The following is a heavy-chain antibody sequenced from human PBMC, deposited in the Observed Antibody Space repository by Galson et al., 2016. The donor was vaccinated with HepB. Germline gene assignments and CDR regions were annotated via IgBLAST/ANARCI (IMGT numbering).Heavy chain of an antibody. CDR2: FDPEDGET. D-gene: IGHD3-10*01. CDR3: ATVGSYTTSSPYYYYYFGMDV. V-gene: IGHV1-24*01. J-gene: IGHJ6*04. Sequence: SVKVSCKVSGNSLAELFIHWVRLAPGKGLEWMGGFDPEDGETTYAQKFQGRVSMTEDTSTDTGYMELSSLRYDDTAVYYCATVGSYTTSSPYYYYYFGMDVWGKGTTVPVSS. CDR1: GNSLAELF.